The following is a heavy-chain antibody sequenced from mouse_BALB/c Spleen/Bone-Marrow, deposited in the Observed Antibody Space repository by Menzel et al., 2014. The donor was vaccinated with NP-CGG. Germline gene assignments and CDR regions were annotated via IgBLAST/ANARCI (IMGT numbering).Heavy chain of an antibody. D-gene: IGHD2-1*01. CDR1: GYSFTGYT. CDR2: INPYNGGT. CDR3: ARSGGYGNLAWVAY. Sequence: DVKLVESGPELVKPGASMKISCKASGYSFTGYTMNWVKQSHGKNLEWIGLINPYNGGTSYNQKFKGKATLTVDKSSSTAYMELLSLTSEDSAVYCCARSGGYGNLAWVAYWGQGTLVTVAA. V-gene: IGHV1-18*01. J-gene: IGHJ3*01.